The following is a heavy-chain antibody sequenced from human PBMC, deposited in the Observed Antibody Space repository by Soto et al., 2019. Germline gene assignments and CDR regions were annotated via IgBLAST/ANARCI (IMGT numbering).Heavy chain of an antibody. V-gene: IGHV3-23*01. CDR1: RFTFSNYA. J-gene: IGHJ6*04. Sequence: PAAYLSLSCAASRFTFSNYAMSWVRQAPGKGLEWVSAVSGSGGSTYYADSVKGRFTISRDNSKNTLFLQMNSLRAEDTAVYYCAREFFRGMYGWGKGSKVIV. CDR3: AREFFRGMYG. CDR2: VSGSGGST.